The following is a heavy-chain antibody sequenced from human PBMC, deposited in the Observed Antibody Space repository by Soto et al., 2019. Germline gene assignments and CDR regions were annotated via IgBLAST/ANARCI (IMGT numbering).Heavy chain of an antibody. CDR3: AREGTDPYYFDY. CDR1: GFTFSSYS. D-gene: IGHD1-1*01. V-gene: IGHV3-21*01. J-gene: IGHJ4*02. Sequence: EVQLVESGGGLVKPGGSLRLSCAASGFTFSSYSMNWVRQAPGKGLEWVSSISSSSSYIYYADSVKGRFTISRDNAKNSLYLQMNSLRAEDTAVYYCAREGTDPYYFDYWGQGTLVTVSS. CDR2: ISSSSSYI.